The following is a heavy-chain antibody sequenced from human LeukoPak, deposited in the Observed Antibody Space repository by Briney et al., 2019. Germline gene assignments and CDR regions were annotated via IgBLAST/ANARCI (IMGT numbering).Heavy chain of an antibody. CDR2: ISSSSSYI. J-gene: IGHJ4*02. CDR3: AKDRKRYYYGSGSYTDY. V-gene: IGHV3-21*01. CDR1: GFTFSSYS. Sequence: GGSLGLSCAASGFTFSSYSMNWVRQAPGKGLEWVSSISSSSSYIYYADSVKGRFTISRDNSKNTLYLQMNSLRAEDTAVYYCAKDRKRYYYGSGSYTDYWGQGTLVTVSS. D-gene: IGHD3-10*01.